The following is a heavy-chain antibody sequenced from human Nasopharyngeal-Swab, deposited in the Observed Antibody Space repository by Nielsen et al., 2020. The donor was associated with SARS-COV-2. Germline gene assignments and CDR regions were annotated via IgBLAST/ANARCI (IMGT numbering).Heavy chain of an antibody. CDR1: GFSLSTSGVG. V-gene: IGHV2-5*02. CDR2: IYWDDDK. CDR3: AHRLVGATNNWFDP. D-gene: IGHD1-26*01. Sequence: SGPTLVKPTQTLTLTCTFSGFSLSTSGVGVGWIRQPPGKALEWLALIYWDDDKRYSPSLKSRLTITKDTSKNQVVLTMTNMDPVDTATYYCAHRLVGATNNWFDPWGQGTLVTVSP. J-gene: IGHJ5*02.